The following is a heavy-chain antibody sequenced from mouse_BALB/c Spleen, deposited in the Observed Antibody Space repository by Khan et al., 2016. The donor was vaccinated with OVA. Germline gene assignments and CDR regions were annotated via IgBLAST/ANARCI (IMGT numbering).Heavy chain of an antibody. Sequence: EVELVESGGGLVKPGGSLKLSCAASGFTFSSHAMSWVRQSPEKRLEWVASIGSGGSTYYPDSVKGRFTISRDNARDILYLQMSSLRSEDTAMYYGARVYGSTGVDYWGQGTALTVSS. CDR1: GFTFSSHA. V-gene: IGHV5-6-5*01. D-gene: IGHD1-1*01. CDR2: IGSGGST. CDR3: ARVYGSTGVDY. J-gene: IGHJ2*01.